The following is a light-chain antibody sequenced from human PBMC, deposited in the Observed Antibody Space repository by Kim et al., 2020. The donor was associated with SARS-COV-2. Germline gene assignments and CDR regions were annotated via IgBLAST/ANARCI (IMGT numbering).Light chain of an antibody. CDR2: GKH. Sequence: SSELTQDPAVSVALGQTVRITCQGDSLRSYYASWYLQKPGQAPVLVIFGKHNRPSGIPDRFSGSSSENTASLTITGAQAEDEADYYCNSRDSSGNFVVFGGGTQLTVL. J-gene: IGLJ2*01. CDR1: SLRSYY. CDR3: NSRDSSGNFVV. V-gene: IGLV3-19*01.